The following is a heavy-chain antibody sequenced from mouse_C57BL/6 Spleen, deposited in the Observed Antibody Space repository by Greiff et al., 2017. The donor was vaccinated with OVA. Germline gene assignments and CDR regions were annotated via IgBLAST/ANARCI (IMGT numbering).Heavy chain of an antibody. V-gene: IGHV1-53*01. CDR1: GYTFNSYW. Sequence: VQLQQPGTELVKPGASVKLSCKASGYTFNSYWMHWVKQRPGQGLVWIGNINPSNGGTNYNEKFKSKATLTVDKYSSTAYMQLSSLTSDDSAVYYCARWSRPYAMDYWGQGTSVTVSS. J-gene: IGHJ4*01. CDR3: ARWSRPYAMDY. CDR2: INPSNGGT.